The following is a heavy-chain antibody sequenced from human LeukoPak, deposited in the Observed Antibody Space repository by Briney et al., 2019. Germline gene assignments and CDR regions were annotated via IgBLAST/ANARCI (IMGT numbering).Heavy chain of an antibody. CDR1: GFSFSSSW. V-gene: IGHV3-74*01. CDR3: ARVGPYSSSWYYFDY. J-gene: IGHJ4*02. D-gene: IGHD6-13*01. Sequence: GGSLRLSCAASGFSFSSSWMHWVRQAPGTGLVWVSRINSDGSTTNYADSVKGRFTISRDNAMSTLYLQMNSLRAEDTAVYYCARVGPYSSSWYYFDYWGQGTLSPSPQ. CDR2: INSDGSTT.